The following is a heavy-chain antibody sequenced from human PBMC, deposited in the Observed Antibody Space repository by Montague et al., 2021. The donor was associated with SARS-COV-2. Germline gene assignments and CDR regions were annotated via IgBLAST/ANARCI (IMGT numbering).Heavy chain of an antibody. D-gene: IGHD3-10*01. V-gene: IGHV4-39*01. CDR2: IVYSGXT. CDR3: ASMVRAQVYYFDY. J-gene: IGHJ4*02. CDR1: GGSISSSSYY. Sequence: SETLSLTCTVAGGSISSSSYYWGWIRQPPGKGLEWIGSIVYSGXTGYXXXXKSRVTISVDTSKNQFSLKLSSVTAADTAVYYCASMVRAQVYYFDYWGQGTLVTVSS.